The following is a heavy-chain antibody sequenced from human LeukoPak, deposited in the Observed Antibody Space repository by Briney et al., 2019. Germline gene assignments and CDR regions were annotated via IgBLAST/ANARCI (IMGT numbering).Heavy chain of an antibody. CDR2: INPSGGST. D-gene: IGHD4-17*01. CDR3: ARDSPQTDYGDSPYSPYYFDY. CDR1: GYTFTNYY. J-gene: IGHJ4*02. V-gene: IGHV1-46*01. Sequence: ASVKVSCKASGYTFTNYYIHWVRQAPGQGLEWMGVINPSGGSTTYAQKFQGRVSMTRDASTSTVYMELSSLRSEDTAVYYCARDSPQTDYGDSPYSPYYFDYWGQGTLVTVSS.